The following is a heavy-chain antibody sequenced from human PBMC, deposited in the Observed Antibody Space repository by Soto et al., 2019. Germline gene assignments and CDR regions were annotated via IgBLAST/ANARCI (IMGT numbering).Heavy chain of an antibody. CDR3: PKRPLTAAGFDY. V-gene: IGHV3-23*01. CDR1: GFTFSNYA. J-gene: IGHJ4*02. CDR2: ITGSGGGK. D-gene: IGHD6-13*01. Sequence: EVQLLESGGGLVQPGGSLRLSCAASGFTFSNYAMTWVRQAPGKGLEWVSVITGSGGGKYFVDSVKGRFTISRDNSKNTVYLQMNSLRAEDTAVYYCPKRPLTAAGFDYWGQGTLVTVSS.